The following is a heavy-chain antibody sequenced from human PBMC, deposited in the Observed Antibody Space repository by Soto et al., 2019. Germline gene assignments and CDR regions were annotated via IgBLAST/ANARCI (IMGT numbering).Heavy chain of an antibody. D-gene: IGHD3-10*01. Sequence: ASGFTFSNAWMNWVRQAPGKGLEWVGRIKSKTDGGTTDYAAPVKGRFTISRDDSKNTLYLQMNSLKTEDTAVYYCTTDLWFGDSFDYWGQGTLVTVSS. J-gene: IGHJ4*02. V-gene: IGHV3-15*07. CDR1: GFTFSNAW. CDR2: IKSKTDGGTT. CDR3: TTDLWFGDSFDY.